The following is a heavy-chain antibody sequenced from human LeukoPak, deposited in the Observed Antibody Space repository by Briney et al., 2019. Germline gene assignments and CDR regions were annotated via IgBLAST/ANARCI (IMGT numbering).Heavy chain of an antibody. CDR2: IYYNGDT. CDR3: ARVLRAASWRSYDY. CDR1: GGSFSGYY. Sequence: SETLSLTCAVYGGSFSGYYWSWIRQPPGKGLEWIGYIYYNGDTNYNPSLKSRVIISIDTSSNQFSLRLNSMTAADTAVYYCARVLRAASWRSYDYWGQGSLVTVSS. J-gene: IGHJ4*02. D-gene: IGHD5-18*01. V-gene: IGHV4-59*01.